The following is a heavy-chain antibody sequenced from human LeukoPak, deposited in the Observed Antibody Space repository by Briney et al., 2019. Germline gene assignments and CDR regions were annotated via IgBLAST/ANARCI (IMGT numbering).Heavy chain of an antibody. CDR3: ARSFYYSSGNYYHFDF. CDR2: INPNSGDT. D-gene: IGHD3-10*01. V-gene: IGHV1-2*04. CDR1: GYTFTGYY. Sequence: GASVKVSCKASGYTFTGYYMHWVRQAPGQGLEWMGWINPNSGDTNYAQKFQDWVTMTRDTSIRTVYMELSRLRSDDTAVYYCARSFYYSSGNYYHFDFWGQGTLVTISS. J-gene: IGHJ4*02.